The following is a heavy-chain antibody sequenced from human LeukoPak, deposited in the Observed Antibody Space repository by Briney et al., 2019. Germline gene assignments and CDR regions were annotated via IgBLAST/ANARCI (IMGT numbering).Heavy chain of an antibody. Sequence: PGGSLRLSCAASGFTFSNYGMHWVRQAPGKGLEWVANIKQDGSEKYYVDSVKGRFTISRDNAKNSLYLQMNSLRAEDTAVYYCASPYYYDSSGYYPPHYWGQGTLVTVSS. D-gene: IGHD3-22*01. CDR1: GFTFSNYG. J-gene: IGHJ4*02. V-gene: IGHV3-7*01. CDR3: ASPYYYDSSGYYPPHY. CDR2: IKQDGSEK.